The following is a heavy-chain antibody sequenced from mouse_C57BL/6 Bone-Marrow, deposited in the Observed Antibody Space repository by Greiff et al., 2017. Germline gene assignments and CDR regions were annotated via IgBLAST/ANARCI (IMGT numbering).Heavy chain of an antibody. CDR2: IDPSDSYT. J-gene: IGHJ2*01. D-gene: IGHD1-1*01. CDR1: GYTFTSYW. Sequence: QVQLQQPGAELVRPGTSVKLSCKASGYTFTSYWMHWVKQRPGQGLEWIGVIDPSDSYTNYNQKFKGKDTLTVDTSSSTAYMQLSSLTSEDSAVYYCAREVTTVVGDYWGQGTTLTVSS. V-gene: IGHV1-59*01. CDR3: AREVTTVVGDY.